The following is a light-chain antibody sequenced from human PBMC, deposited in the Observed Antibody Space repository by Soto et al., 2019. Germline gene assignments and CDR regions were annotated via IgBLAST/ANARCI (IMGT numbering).Light chain of an antibody. J-gene: IGLJ2*01. Sequence: HSVLTQPPSASGSPGQSVTISCTGTSSDVGGYDYVSWYQQHPGKAPKLMIYEVSKRPSGVPDRFSGSKSGNTASLTVSGLQAEYEADYYCSSYAGSNDLGVFGGGTKVTVL. CDR1: SSDVGGYDY. CDR3: SSYAGSNDLGV. CDR2: EVS. V-gene: IGLV2-8*01.